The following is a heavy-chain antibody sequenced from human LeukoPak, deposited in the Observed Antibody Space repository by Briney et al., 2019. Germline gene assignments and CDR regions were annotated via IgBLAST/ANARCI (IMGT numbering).Heavy chain of an antibody. CDR1: GGSISSYY. Sequence: SETLSLTCTVSGGSISSYYWSWIRQPPGKGLEWIGYIYYSGSTNYNPSLKSRVTISVDTSKNQFSLKLSSVTAADTAVYYCARSSDGYIFDYWGQGTLVTVSS. V-gene: IGHV4-59*08. J-gene: IGHJ4*02. D-gene: IGHD5-24*01. CDR2: IYYSGST. CDR3: ARSSDGYIFDY.